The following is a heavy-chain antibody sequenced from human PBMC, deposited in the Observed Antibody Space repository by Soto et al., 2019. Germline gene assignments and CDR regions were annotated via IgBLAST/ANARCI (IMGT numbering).Heavy chain of an antibody. V-gene: IGHV1-69*02. CDR3: EKSIVATNWFDP. D-gene: IGHD5-12*01. CDR2: IIPILGIA. Sequence: QVQLVQSGAEVKKPGSSVKVSCKASGGTFSSYTISWVRQAPGQGLEWMGRIIPILGIANYAQKFQGRVTITEDKATSTAYMELSSLRSEDTAVYYCEKSIVATNWFDPWGQGTLVTVSS. J-gene: IGHJ5*02. CDR1: GGTFSSYT.